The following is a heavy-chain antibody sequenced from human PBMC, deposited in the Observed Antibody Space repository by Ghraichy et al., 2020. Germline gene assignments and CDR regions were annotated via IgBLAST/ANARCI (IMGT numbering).Heavy chain of an antibody. V-gene: IGHV3-9*01. CDR1: GFTFDDYV. D-gene: IGHD3-10*01. CDR2: ITWNSNTI. CDR3: AKPGPLIRGIIITDAFDI. J-gene: IGHJ3*02. Sequence: GGSLRLSCAASGFTFDDYVMHWVRQAPGKGLEWVSGITWNSNTIGYADSVKGRFTISRDNAKNSLYLQMNSLRTEDTAFYYCAKPGPLIRGIIITDAFDIWGQGTMVTVSS.